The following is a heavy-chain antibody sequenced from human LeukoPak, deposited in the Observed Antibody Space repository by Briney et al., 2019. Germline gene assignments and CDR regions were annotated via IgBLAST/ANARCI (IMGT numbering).Heavy chain of an antibody. Sequence: PGGSLRLSCAASGFTVSNAWMSWVRQAPGKGLEWVGRIKSKTDGGTTDYAAPVKGRFTISRDDSKNTLYLQMNSLKTEDTAVYYCTTEGAIVVVPAAIETTFDYRGQGTLVTVSS. CDR1: GFTVSNAW. D-gene: IGHD2-2*02. CDR3: TTEGAIVVVPAAIETTFDY. J-gene: IGHJ4*02. V-gene: IGHV3-15*01. CDR2: IKSKTDGGTT.